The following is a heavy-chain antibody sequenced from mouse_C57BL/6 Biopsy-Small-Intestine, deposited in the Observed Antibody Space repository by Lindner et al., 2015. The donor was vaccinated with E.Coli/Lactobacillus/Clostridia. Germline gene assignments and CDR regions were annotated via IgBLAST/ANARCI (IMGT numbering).Heavy chain of an antibody. CDR1: GYSFTGYF. CDR3: AREGYGNYY. J-gene: IGHJ2*01. V-gene: IGHV1-20*01. CDR2: INPYNGDT. Sequence: VQLQESGPELVKPGASVKISCKASGYSFTGYFMNWVMQSHGKSLEWIGRINPYNGDTFYNQKFKGKATLTVDKSSSTAHMELRSLTSEDSAVYYCAREGYGNYYWGQGTTLTVSS. D-gene: IGHD2-10*02.